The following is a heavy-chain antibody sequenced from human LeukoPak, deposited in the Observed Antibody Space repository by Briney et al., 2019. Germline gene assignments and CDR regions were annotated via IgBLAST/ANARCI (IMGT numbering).Heavy chain of an antibody. V-gene: IGHV4-39*01. CDR3: ARRGGSGRAFDY. J-gene: IGHJ4*02. Sequence: PSETLSLTCSVSGASISGGTYYWGWIRQPPGKGLEWIGGIYYTGSTYDNPSLKSRVTISVDTSKNQFSLKLSSVTAADTAMYYCARRGGSGRAFDYWGQGTLVTVSS. D-gene: IGHD1-26*01. CDR2: IYYTGST. CDR1: GASISGGTYY.